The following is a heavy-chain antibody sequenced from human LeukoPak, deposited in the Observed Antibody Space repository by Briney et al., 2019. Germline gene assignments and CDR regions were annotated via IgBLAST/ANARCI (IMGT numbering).Heavy chain of an antibody. CDR2: MNPNSGNT. V-gene: IGHV1-8*01. CDR3: ARPPITMVRGVIGWFDP. J-gene: IGHJ5*02. Sequence: ASVKVSCKASGYTFTSYDINWVRQATGQGLEWMGWMNPNSGNTGYAQKFQGRVTMTRDTSISTAYMELSRLRSDDTAVYYCARPPITMVRGVIGWFDPWGQGTLVTVSS. D-gene: IGHD3-10*01. CDR1: GYTFTSYD.